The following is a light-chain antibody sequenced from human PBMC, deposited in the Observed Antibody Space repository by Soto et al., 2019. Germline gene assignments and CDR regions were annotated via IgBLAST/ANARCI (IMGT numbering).Light chain of an antibody. Sequence: QSVLTQPPSVSGAPGQTVTISCTGSSSNIGARVDVHWYQHLPGTAPKLLIYANNIRPSGVPDRFSGSKSGSSASLAISGLRAEDEGDYYCQSYDSSLSGSYVFGTGTQLTVL. CDR3: QSYDSSLSGSYV. V-gene: IGLV1-40*01. CDR2: ANN. CDR1: SSNIGARVD. J-gene: IGLJ1*01.